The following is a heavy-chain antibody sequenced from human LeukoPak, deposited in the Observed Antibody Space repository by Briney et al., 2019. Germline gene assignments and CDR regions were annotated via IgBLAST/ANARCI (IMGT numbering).Heavy chain of an antibody. CDR3: ARDRSNSDL. V-gene: IGHV1-18*01. Sequence: ASVKVSCKASGYTFTTYGISWVRQAPGRGRAGMGWISVYNGNTNFPHNLQDRVTMTTDTSTSTAYMELRRLRSDDTAIYYCARDRSNSDLWGQGTLVTVSS. J-gene: IGHJ5*02. CDR1: GYTFTTYG. D-gene: IGHD4-11*01. CDR2: ISVYNGNT.